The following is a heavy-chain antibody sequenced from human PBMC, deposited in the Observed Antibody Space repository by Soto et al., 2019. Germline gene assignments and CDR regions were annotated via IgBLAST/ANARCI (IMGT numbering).Heavy chain of an antibody. Sequence: GGSLRLSCAASGFTFRGDAMSWVRQAPGKGLEWVSSISGCGGMTHYANSVKGRFTISRDNAKNTLYLQMETLRAEDTALDYCARSEMSYNLNVWGQGVMVTVSS. D-gene: IGHD1-20*01. J-gene: IGHJ4*02. V-gene: IGHV3-23*01. CDR1: GFTFRGDA. CDR3: ARSEMSYNLNV. CDR2: ISGCGGMT.